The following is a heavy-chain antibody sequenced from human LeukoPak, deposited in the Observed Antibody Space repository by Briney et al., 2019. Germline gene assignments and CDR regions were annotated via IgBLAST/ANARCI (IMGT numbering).Heavy chain of an antibody. CDR1: GFTFSSYS. CDR3: AREVRVGANTPFDY. V-gene: IGHV3-21*01. J-gene: IGHJ4*02. CDR2: ISSSSSYI. D-gene: IGHD1-26*01. Sequence: SGGSLRLSCAASGFTFSSYSMNWVRQAPGKGLEWVSSISSSSSYIYYADSVKGRFTISRDNAKNSLYLQMNSLRAEDTAVYYCAREVRVGANTPFDYWGQGTLVTVSS.